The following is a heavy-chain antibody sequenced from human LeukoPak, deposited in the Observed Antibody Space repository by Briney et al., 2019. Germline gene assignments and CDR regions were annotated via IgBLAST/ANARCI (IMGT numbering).Heavy chain of an antibody. V-gene: IGHV3-73*01. CDR2: IRRKANSYAT. CDR1: XFTFSGSA. Sequence: SXFTFSGSAMHWVRQAXGKGLXGVGLIRRKANSYATAYAASVKGSFTISRDDSKNTAYLQMNSLKTEDTAVYYCTLYGDYEAYWGQGTLVTVSS. D-gene: IGHD4-17*01. J-gene: IGHJ4*02. CDR3: TLYGDYEAY.